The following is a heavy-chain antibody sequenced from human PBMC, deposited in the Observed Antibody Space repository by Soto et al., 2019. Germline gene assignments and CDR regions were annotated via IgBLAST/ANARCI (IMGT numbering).Heavy chain of an antibody. D-gene: IGHD2-21*02. CDR2: INPSGGST. Sequence: GASVKVSCKASGYTFTSYYMHWVRQAPGQGLEGMGIINPSGGSTSYAQKFQGRVTMTRDTSTSTVYRELSSLRSEDTAVYYCARLLVTPVSDYYYYGMDVWGQGTTVTVSS. CDR1: GYTFTSYY. J-gene: IGHJ6*02. V-gene: IGHV1-46*01. CDR3: ARLLVTPVSDYYYYGMDV.